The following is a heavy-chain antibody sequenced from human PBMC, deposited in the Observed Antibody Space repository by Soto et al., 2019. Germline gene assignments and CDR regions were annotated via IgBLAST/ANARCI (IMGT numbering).Heavy chain of an antibody. V-gene: IGHV4-31*03. Sequence: TLSLTCTVSGGSISSGGFYWSWIRQHPGKGLEWIGYIYYSGSTYYNPSLKSRVTISLDTSKNQFSLKLSSVTAADTAVYYCARVLFYYDSSGYLTYYFDYWGQGTLVTVSS. CDR1: GGSISSGGFY. D-gene: IGHD3-22*01. CDR3: ARVLFYYDSSGYLTYYFDY. J-gene: IGHJ4*02. CDR2: IYYSGST.